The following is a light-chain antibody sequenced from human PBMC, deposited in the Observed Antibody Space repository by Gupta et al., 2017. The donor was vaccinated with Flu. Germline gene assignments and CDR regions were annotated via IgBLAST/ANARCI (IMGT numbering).Light chain of an antibody. Sequence: SYELTQSPSMSMSPGQTASITCSGDKLGDKFVYWYQQKAGQSPVLVIHQDNGRPSGIPERFSGSTAGNTATLTISGTQTIDEADYYCQVWDRATVVFGGGTKLTVL. CDR2: QDN. CDR1: KLGDKF. V-gene: IGLV3-1*01. J-gene: IGLJ2*01. CDR3: QVWDRATVV.